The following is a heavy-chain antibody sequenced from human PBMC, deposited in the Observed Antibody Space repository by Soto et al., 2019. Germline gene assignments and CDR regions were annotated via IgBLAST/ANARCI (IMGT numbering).Heavy chain of an antibody. CDR1: GFTFSSYG. J-gene: IGHJ6*02. D-gene: IGHD4-17*01. CDR3: ARDGTTVEKDYYYYGMDV. CDR2: IWYDGSNK. Sequence: GGSLRLSCAASGFTFSSYGMHWVRQAPGKGLEWVAVIWYDGSNKYYADSVKGRFTISRDNSKNTLYLQMNSLRAEDTAVYYCARDGTTVEKDYYYYGMDVWGQGTTVTVSS. V-gene: IGHV3-33*01.